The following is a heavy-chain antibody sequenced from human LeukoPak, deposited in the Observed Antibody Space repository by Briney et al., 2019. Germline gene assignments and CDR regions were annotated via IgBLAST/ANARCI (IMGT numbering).Heavy chain of an antibody. CDR1: GYIFTSYW. J-gene: IGHJ5*02. Sequence: GESLQISCQGSGYIFTSYWIGWVRQLPGKGLEWMGIIYPGDSDTRYSPSFQGQVTISADKSISTVYLQWSSLKASDTAMYYCATRQGRLNWFDPWGQGTLVTVSS. D-gene: IGHD4-11*01. V-gene: IGHV5-51*01. CDR3: ATRQGRLNWFDP. CDR2: IYPGDSDT.